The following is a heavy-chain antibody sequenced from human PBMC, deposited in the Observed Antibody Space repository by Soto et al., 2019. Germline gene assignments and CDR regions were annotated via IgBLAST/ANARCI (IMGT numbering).Heavy chain of an antibody. D-gene: IGHD1-1*01. J-gene: IGHJ4*02. CDR1: GYTFTSYG. CDR2: ISAHNGNT. CDR3: ARGRYGDY. Sequence: QVPLVQSGAEVKKPGASVKVSGKASGYTFTSYGITGVRQAPGQGLEWMGWISAHNGNTDYAHKLQGRVIVTRDTSTSTAYLELRSLISDDTAVYYCARGRYGDYWGQGALVTVSS. V-gene: IGHV1-18*01.